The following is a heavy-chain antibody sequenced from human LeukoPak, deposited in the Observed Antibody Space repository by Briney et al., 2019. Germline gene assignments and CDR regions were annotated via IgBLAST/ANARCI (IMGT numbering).Heavy chain of an antibody. V-gene: IGHV4-4*02. D-gene: IGHD6-6*01. J-gene: IGHJ6*03. CDR3: ARLAALRGFYYYMDV. CDR1: GGSISSSNW. Sequence: SETLSLTCAVSGGSISSSNWWSWVRQPPGKGLEWIGEIYHSGSTNYNPSLKSRVTISVDKSKNQFSLKLSSVTAADTAVYFCARLAALRGFYYYMDVWGKGTTVTVSS. CDR2: IYHSGST.